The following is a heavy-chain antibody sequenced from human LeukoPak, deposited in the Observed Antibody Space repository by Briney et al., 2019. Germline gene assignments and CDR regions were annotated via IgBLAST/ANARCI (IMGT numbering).Heavy chain of an antibody. Sequence: GGSLRLSCAASGFTFSSYAMSWVRQAPGKGLEWVSYISSSGSTIYYADSVKGRFTISRDNAKNSLYLQMNSLRAEDTAVYYCARASNYGLDYYYMDVWGKGTTVTVSS. D-gene: IGHD4-11*01. V-gene: IGHV3-48*03. CDR2: ISSSGSTI. CDR3: ARASNYGLDYYYMDV. CDR1: GFTFSSYA. J-gene: IGHJ6*03.